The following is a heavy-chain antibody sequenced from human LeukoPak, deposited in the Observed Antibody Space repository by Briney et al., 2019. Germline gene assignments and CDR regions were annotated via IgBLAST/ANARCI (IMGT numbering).Heavy chain of an antibody. CDR2: IIPIFGTA. V-gene: IGHV1-69*01. Sequence: SVKVSCKASGGTFSSYAISWVRQAPGQGLEWMGGIIPIFGTANYAQKFHGRVTITADESTSTAYMELSSLRSEDTAVYYCARKAGSGSYYIDWFDPWGQGTLVTVSS. D-gene: IGHD3-10*01. J-gene: IGHJ5*02. CDR3: ARKAGSGSYYIDWFDP. CDR1: GGTFSSYA.